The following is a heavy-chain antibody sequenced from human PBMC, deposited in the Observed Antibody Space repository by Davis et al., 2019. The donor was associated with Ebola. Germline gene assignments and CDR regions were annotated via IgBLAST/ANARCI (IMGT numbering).Heavy chain of an antibody. CDR2: ISSGNTYI. V-gene: IGHV3-21*01. CDR1: GFRVSGPY. J-gene: IGHJ4*02. CDR3: ARELGY. Sequence: GGSLRLSCAASGFRVSGPYMSWVRQAPGRGLEWVSSISSGNTYIDYADSVKGRFTISRDNAKNSLYLQMNSLRAEDTAVYYCARELGYWGQGTLVTVSS.